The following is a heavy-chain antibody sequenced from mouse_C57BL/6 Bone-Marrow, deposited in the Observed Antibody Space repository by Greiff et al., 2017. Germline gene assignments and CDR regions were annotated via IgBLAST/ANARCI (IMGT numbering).Heavy chain of an antibody. V-gene: IGHV1-64*01. Sequence: VQLQQPGAELVKPGASVKLSCKASGYTFTSYWMHWVKQRPGQGLEWIGMIHPNSGSTNYNEKFKSKATLTVYKSSSTAYMQLSSLTSEDSAVYYCAHYYGSGYWYFDVWGTGTTVSVSS. CDR2: IHPNSGST. CDR3: AHYYGSGYWYFDV. D-gene: IGHD1-1*01. J-gene: IGHJ1*03. CDR1: GYTFTSYW.